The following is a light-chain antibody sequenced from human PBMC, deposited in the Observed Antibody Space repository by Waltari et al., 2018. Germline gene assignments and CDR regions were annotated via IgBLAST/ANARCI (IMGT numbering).Light chain of an antibody. CDR1: TSNLGSNT. J-gene: IGLJ3*02. Sequence: QSVLTQPPSASGTPGQRVTISCSGSTSNLGSNTVNWYQQLPGTAPKLLIYTNNQRPSGVPDRFSDSKSGTSASLAISGLQSEDEADYYCAAWDDSLNGWVFGGGTKLTVL. CDR3: AAWDDSLNGWV. V-gene: IGLV1-44*01. CDR2: TNN.